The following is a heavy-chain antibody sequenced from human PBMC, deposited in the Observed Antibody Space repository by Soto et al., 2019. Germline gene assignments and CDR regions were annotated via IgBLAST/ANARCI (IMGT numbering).Heavy chain of an antibody. D-gene: IGHD4-17*01. CDR1: GFTFSSYS. Sequence: GGSPRLSCAASGFTFSSYSMNWVRQAPGKGLEWVSSIGSSTNYIYYADSVKGRFTISRDNAKNSLYLQMNSLRAEDTAVYYCARDYYGAYPLDYWGQGT. J-gene: IGHJ4*02. CDR3: ARDYYGAYPLDY. V-gene: IGHV3-21*01. CDR2: IGSSTNYI.